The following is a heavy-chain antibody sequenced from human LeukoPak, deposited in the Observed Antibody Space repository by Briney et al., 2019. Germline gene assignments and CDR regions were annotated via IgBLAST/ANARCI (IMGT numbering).Heavy chain of an antibody. D-gene: IGHD2-21*02. V-gene: IGHV1-24*01. CDR1: GYTLTELS. CDR2: FDPEDGET. Sequence: ASVKVSCKVPGYTLTELSMHWVRQAPGKGLEWMGGFDPEDGETIYAQKFQGRVTMTEDTSTDTAYMELSSLRSEDTAVYYCATVVVVTAIFPGEYFQHWGQGTLVTVSS. J-gene: IGHJ1*01. CDR3: ATVVVVTAIFPGEYFQH.